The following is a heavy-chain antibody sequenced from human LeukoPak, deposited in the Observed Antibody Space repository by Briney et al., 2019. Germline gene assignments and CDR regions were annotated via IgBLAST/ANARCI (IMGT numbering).Heavy chain of an antibody. CDR1: GFTVSGNY. CDR2: IYSDDTT. D-gene: IGHD1-1*01. CDR3: VRDYNWGFDY. J-gene: IGHJ4*02. V-gene: IGHV3-53*05. Sequence: GGSLRLSCAVSGFTVSGNYMSWIRQAPGKGLEWVSLIYSDDTTLYADSVKGRFTISRDNSKNNVYLQMYSLRVEDTSIYYCVRDYNWGFDYWGQGTVVTVSS.